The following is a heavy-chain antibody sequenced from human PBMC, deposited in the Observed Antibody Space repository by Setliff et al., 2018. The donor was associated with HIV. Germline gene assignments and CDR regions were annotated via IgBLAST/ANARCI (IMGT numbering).Heavy chain of an antibody. CDR3: ARQGGYSYGYPFDY. Sequence: LSLTCTVSGGSIRSSSYYWGWIRQPPGKGLEWIGSIYYSGSTYYNPSLKSRVTISVDTSKNQFSLKLSSVTAADTAVYYCARQGGYSYGYPFDYWGQGTLVTVSS. V-gene: IGHV4-39*01. CDR1: GGSIRSSSYY. J-gene: IGHJ4*02. CDR2: IYYSGST. D-gene: IGHD5-18*01.